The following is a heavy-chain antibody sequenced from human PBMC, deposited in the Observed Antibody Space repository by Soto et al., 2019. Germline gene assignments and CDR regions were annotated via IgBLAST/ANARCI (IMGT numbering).Heavy chain of an antibody. J-gene: IGHJ4*02. V-gene: IGHV3-30*18. D-gene: IGHD2-2*01. Sequence: QVQLVESGGGVVQPGRSLRLSCVASGFTFSNSGMHWVRQAPGKGLQWVAVISYDGSNKYYADSVKGRFTISRDISKNSLYLQMNCLRTDDSDVYYCTKAAWCSSASCYSSASDYWGQGTLVSVSS. CDR1: GFTFSNSG. CDR3: TKAAWCSSASCYSSASDY. CDR2: ISYDGSNK.